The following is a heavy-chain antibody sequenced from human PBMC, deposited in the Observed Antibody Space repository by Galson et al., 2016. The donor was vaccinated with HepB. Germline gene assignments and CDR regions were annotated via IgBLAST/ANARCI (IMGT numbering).Heavy chain of an antibody. CDR3: ARHFRPFWVGPGDV. D-gene: IGHD3-16*01. V-gene: IGHV4-59*08. J-gene: IGHJ3*01. CDR1: GASISGYY. CDR2: ISYSRST. Sequence: SETLSLTCSVSGASISGYYWGWIRQPPGKGLEWIGYISYSRSTRYKPSLKSRLTISLDTSKNQFSLKLKSVTVADTAVYYCARHFRPFWVGPGDVWGQGTMIIVSS.